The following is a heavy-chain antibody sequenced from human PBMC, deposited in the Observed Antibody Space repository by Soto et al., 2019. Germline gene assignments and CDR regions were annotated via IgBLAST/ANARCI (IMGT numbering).Heavy chain of an antibody. CDR2: ISGSGGST. CDR1: GFTFSSYA. D-gene: IGHD4-17*01. Sequence: GSLSLSCAASGFTFSSYAMSWVRQAPGKGLEWVSAISGSGGSTYYADSVKGRFTISRDNSKNTLYLQMNSLRAEDTAVYYCAKGGYYGDYGYYYYYYYMDVWGKGTTVTVSS. J-gene: IGHJ6*03. CDR3: AKGGYYGDYGYYYYYYYMDV. V-gene: IGHV3-23*01.